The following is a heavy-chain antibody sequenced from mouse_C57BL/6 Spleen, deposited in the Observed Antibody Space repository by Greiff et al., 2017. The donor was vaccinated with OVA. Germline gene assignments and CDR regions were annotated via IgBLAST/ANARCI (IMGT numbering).Heavy chain of an antibody. CDR3: ARLDDYDAWFAY. CDR1: GFSLPSYG. V-gene: IGHV2-6*03. CDR2: IWSDGST. J-gene: IGHJ3*01. Sequence: VKLMESGPGLVAPSQSLSITCTVPGFSLPSYGVHWVRQPPGKGLEWLVVIWSDGSTTYNSALKSRLSISKDNSKSQVFLKMNSLQTDDTAMYYCARLDDYDAWFAYWGQGTLVTVSA. D-gene: IGHD2-4*01.